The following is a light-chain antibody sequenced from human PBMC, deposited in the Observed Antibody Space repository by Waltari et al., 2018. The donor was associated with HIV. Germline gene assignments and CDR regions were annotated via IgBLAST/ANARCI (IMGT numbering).Light chain of an antibody. Sequence: EIVMTRSPATLSVPPGDGATLPCRASQSVWANLAWYRQRPGQAARLLSYGAYTRAAGVPARFSGRGSGTDFTLTSSSLQSEDFAVDYGQQYDNWPPYPFGQGTKVEIK. CDR1: QSVWAN. V-gene: IGKV3-15*01. J-gene: IGKJ2*01. CDR3: QQYDNWPPYP. CDR2: GAY.